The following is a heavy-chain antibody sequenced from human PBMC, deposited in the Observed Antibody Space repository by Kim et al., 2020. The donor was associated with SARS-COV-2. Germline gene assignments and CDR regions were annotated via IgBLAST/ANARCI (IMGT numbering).Heavy chain of an antibody. D-gene: IGHD3-22*01. CDR3: ARTRITMIVVVTHFDY. Sequence: SLKSRVTMSVDAAKHQFSLKLSSVTAADTAVYYCARTRITMIVVVTHFDYWGQGTLVTVSS. V-gene: IGHV4-31*02. J-gene: IGHJ4*02.